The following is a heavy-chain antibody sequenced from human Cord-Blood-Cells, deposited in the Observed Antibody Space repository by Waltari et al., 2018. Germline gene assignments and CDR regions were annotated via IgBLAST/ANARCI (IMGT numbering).Heavy chain of an antibody. CDR3: ARSTDYYDSSGYYFD. Sequence: QVQLVESGGGGVQPGRSLRLSCAASGFTFSSYGMHGVRQAPGKGLEWVAVIGYDGSNKYYADSVKGRFTISRDNSKNTLYLQMNSLRAEDTAVYYCARSTDYYDSSGYYFD. V-gene: IGHV3-33*01. J-gene: IGHJ4*01. D-gene: IGHD3-22*01. CDR1: GFTFSSYG. CDR2: IGYDGSNK.